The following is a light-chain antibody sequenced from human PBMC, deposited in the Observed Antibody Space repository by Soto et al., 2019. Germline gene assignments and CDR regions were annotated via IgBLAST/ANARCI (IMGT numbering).Light chain of an antibody. CDR3: QQYNNWPPWT. V-gene: IGKV3-15*01. CDR2: GAS. Sequence: EIVLTQSPDTLSLSPGERATLSCRAIQTVTSGYLAWYQQKPGQAPRMLIYGASTRATGIPLRFSGRGSGTDFTLTISSLQSEDFAVYYCQQYNNWPPWTFGQGTKVDI. J-gene: IGKJ1*01. CDR1: QTVTSGY.